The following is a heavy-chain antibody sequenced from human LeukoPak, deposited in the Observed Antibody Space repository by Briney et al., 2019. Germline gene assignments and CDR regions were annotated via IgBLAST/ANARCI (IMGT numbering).Heavy chain of an antibody. V-gene: IGHV1-69*04. CDR2: IIPILGIA. Sequence: GASVKVSCKASGGTFSSYAISWVRQAPGQGLAWMGRIIPILGIANYAQKFKGRVTITADKSTITAYMELSSLRSEDTAVYYCARDFYYDSSGSYSDAFDIWGQGTMVTVSS. CDR1: GGTFSSYA. CDR3: ARDFYYDSSGSYSDAFDI. J-gene: IGHJ3*02. D-gene: IGHD3-22*01.